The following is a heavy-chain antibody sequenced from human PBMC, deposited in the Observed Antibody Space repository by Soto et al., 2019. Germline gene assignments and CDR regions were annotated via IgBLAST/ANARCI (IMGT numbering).Heavy chain of an antibody. V-gene: IGHV4-31*03. J-gene: IGHJ6*02. D-gene: IGHD3-10*01. CDR1: GGSISSGGYY. CDR3: ARDRRCRGFYGMDV. CDR2: IYYSGST. Sequence: QVQLQESGPGLVKPSQTLSLTCTVSGGSISSGGYYWSWIRQHPGKGLEWIGYIYYSGSTYYNPSLKSRVTISVDTSKNQFSLKLSSVTAADTAVYYCARDRRCRGFYGMDVWGQGTTVTVSS.